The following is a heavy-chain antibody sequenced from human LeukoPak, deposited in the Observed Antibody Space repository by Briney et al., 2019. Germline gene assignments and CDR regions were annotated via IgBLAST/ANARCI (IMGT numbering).Heavy chain of an antibody. CDR1: GGSFSGYY. V-gene: IGHV4-34*01. J-gene: IGHJ4*02. CDR2: INHSGST. Sequence: SETLSLTCAVSGGSFSGYYWSWIRQPPGKGLEWIGEINHSGSTNYNPSLKSRVTISVDTSKNQFSLKLSSVTAADTAVYYCARGGPSSSASGDLDYWGQGTLVTVSS. CDR3: ARGGPSSSASGDLDY. D-gene: IGHD2-2*01.